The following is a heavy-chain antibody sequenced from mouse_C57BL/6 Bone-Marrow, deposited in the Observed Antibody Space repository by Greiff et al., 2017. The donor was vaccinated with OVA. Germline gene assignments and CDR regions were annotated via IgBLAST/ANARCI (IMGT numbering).Heavy chain of an antibody. D-gene: IGHD2-2*01. CDR2: IDPEDGDT. J-gene: IGHJ4*01. CDR3: TSPYGYDNAMDY. Sequence: VQLQQSGAELVRPGASVKLSCTASGFNIKDYYMHWVKQRPEQGLEWIGRIDPEDGDTEYAPKFPGKATMTADTSSNTAYLQLSSLPSEDTAVYYCTSPYGYDNAMDYWGQGTSVTVSS. V-gene: IGHV14-1*01. CDR1: GFNIKDYY.